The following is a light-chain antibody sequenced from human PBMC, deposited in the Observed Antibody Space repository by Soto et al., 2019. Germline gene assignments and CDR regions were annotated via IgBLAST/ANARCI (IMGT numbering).Light chain of an antibody. J-gene: IGKJ1*01. V-gene: IGKV1-9*01. CDR3: QQYNSYPWT. CDR2: AAS. CDR1: QGINIF. Sequence: DIQLTQSPSFLSASVGDRVTITCRASQGINIFLAWFQQKPGKAPNLLISAASTLQSGVPSRFSGSGSETEFTLTITSLQPEDSATYYCQQYNSYPWTFGQGTKVDIK.